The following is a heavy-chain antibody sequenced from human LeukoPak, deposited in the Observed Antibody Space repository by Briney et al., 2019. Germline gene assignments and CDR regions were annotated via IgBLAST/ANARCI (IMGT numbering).Heavy chain of an antibody. J-gene: IGHJ4*02. V-gene: IGHV3-7*01. CDR3: ASGAGWESGY. CDR2: IDQDGSEK. Sequence: GGSLRLSCAVSGFPSSRNFMSWVRQTPEKGLEWVANIDQDGSEKNYVDSVKGRFTISRDNAKNSLFLQMNSLRAEDTAIYYCASGAGWESGYWGQGTLVTVSS. CDR1: GFPSSRNF. D-gene: IGHD1-26*01.